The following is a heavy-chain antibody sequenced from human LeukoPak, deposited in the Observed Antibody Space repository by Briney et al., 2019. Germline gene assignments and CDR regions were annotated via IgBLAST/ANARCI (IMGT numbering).Heavy chain of an antibody. D-gene: IGHD5-18*01. Sequence: GGSLRLSCAASGFTFSSYGLNWVRQAPGKGLEWVAVISYDGSNKYYADSVKGRFTISRDNSKNTLYLQMNSLRAEDTAMYYCARGAALVTDQYFDYWGHGTLVTVSS. J-gene: IGHJ4*01. CDR3: ARGAALVTDQYFDY. V-gene: IGHV3-30*03. CDR2: ISYDGSNK. CDR1: GFTFSSYG.